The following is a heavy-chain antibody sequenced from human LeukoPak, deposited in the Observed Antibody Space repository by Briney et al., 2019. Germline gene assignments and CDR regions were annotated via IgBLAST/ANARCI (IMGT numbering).Heavy chain of an antibody. V-gene: IGHV3-9*01. Sequence: GRSLRLSCAASGFTLDNNAMDWVSHAQGKGLEWVSGISWNSGRIAYAECVKGRFTMSRENAKTSLYLQINSLRAEDTALYYCAKETAANYYSYYYAIDVWGQGTTVTVSS. J-gene: IGHJ6*02. CDR2: ISWNSGRI. CDR1: GFTLDNNA. D-gene: IGHD6-25*01. CDR3: AKETAANYYSYYYAIDV.